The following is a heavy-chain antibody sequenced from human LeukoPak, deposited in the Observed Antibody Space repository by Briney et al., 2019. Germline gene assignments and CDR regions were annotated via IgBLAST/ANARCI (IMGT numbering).Heavy chain of an antibody. CDR2: IYYSGST. D-gene: IGHD4-17*01. J-gene: IGHJ4*02. V-gene: IGHV4-59*08. CDR3: ARGKHDYGDYGIFDH. CDR1: GGSISSYY. Sequence: SETLSLTCTVSGGSISSYYWSWIRQPPGEGLEWFGYIYYSGSTNYNPSLKSRVTISVDRSKNQFSLKLSSVTAADTAVYYCARGKHDYGDYGIFDHWGQGTLVTVSS.